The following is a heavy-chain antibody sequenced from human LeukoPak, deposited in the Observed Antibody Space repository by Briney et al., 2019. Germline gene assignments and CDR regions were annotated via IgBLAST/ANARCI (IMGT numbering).Heavy chain of an antibody. CDR3: VRHMIVVLNDAFDI. V-gene: IGHV3-66*04. CDR2: IYSGGST. J-gene: IGHJ3*02. Sequence: GGSLRLSCAASGFTVSSNYMSWVRQAPGKGLEWVSVIYSGGSTYYADSVKGRFTISRDNSKNTLYLQMNSQRAENTAVYYCVRHMIVVLNDAFDIWGQGTMVTVSS. CDR1: GFTVSSNY. D-gene: IGHD3-22*01.